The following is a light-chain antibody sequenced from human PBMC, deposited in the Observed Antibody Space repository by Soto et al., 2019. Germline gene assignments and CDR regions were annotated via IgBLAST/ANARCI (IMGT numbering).Light chain of an antibody. CDR2: DAS. Sequence: IVLRQSPGTLSLSPGERATLSCRASQSVSSYLAWYQQKPGQAPRLLIYDASNRATGIPARFSGSGSGTDFTLTISNLQSEDFAVYHCQQYDKWPRTFGQGTKVDIK. V-gene: IGKV3-11*01. J-gene: IGKJ1*01. CDR1: QSVSSY. CDR3: QQYDKWPRT.